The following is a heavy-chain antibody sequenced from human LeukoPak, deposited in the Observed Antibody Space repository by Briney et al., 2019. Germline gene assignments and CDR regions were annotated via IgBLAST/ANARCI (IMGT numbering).Heavy chain of an antibody. J-gene: IGHJ4*02. Sequence: GGSLRLSCAASGFTFSSYGMHWVRQAPGKGLEWVAVISYDGSNKYYADSVKGRFTISRDNSKNTLYLQMNSLRAEDTAVYYCAKSEAPPDISAYYFDYWGQGTLVTVSS. CDR2: ISYDGSNK. D-gene: IGHD5-12*01. CDR3: AKSEAPPDISAYYFDY. CDR1: GFTFSSYG. V-gene: IGHV3-30*18.